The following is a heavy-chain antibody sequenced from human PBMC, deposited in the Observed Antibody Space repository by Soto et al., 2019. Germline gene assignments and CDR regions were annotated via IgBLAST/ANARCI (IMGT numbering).Heavy chain of an antibody. D-gene: IGHD6-13*01. V-gene: IGHV5-51*01. J-gene: IGHJ3*02. CDR1: GYNFANYW. Sequence: GESLKISCRGSGYNFANYWIGWVRQMPGKGLEWMGMIFPGDSDTKNSPSLQGQITMSVDKSDSSAYLQWRSLKASDTAMYYCAAGYTTGPDAFDIWGQGTMVTVSS. CDR2: IFPGDSDT. CDR3: AAGYTTGPDAFDI.